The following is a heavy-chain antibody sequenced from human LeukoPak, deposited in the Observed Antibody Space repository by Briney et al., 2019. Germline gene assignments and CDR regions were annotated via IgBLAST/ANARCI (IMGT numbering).Heavy chain of an antibody. Sequence: GASVKVSCKASGYTFTGYYMHWVRQAPGQGLEWMGWINPNSGGTNYAQKFQGRVTMTRDTSISTAYMELSRLRSDDTAVYCCARDLSGEYYYYYMDVWGKGTTVTVSS. CDR2: INPNSGGT. CDR3: ARDLSGEYYYYYMDV. CDR1: GYTFTGYY. V-gene: IGHV1-2*02. D-gene: IGHD4-17*01. J-gene: IGHJ6*03.